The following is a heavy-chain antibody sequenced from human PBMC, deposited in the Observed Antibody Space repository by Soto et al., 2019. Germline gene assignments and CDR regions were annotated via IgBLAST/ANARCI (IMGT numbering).Heavy chain of an antibody. CDR1: GGSISSGGYY. D-gene: IGHD1-26*01. CDR3: ARDSIARSWTVFDY. CDR2: IYYSGST. J-gene: IGHJ4*02. V-gene: IGHV4-31*03. Sequence: QVQLQESGPGLVKPSQTLSLTCTVSGGSISSGGYYWSWIRQHPGKGLEWIGYIYYSGSTYYNPSFKSRVTISVDTSKNQFSLKLSSVTAADTAVYYCARDSIARSWTVFDYWGQGTLVTVSS.